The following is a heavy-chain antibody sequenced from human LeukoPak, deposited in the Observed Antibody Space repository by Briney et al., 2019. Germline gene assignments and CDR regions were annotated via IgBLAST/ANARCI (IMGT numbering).Heavy chain of an antibody. D-gene: IGHD1-1*01. CDR3: EGVTTGTPYYFDY. CDR2: ISYDGSNR. Sequence: GGSLRLSCAASGFTFSSYGMHWVRQAPGKGLEWVAVISYDGSNRYYADSVKGRFTISRDNSKNTLYLQMNSLRAEDTAVYYCEGVTTGTPYYFDYWGQGTLVTVSS. CDR1: GFTFSSYG. V-gene: IGHV3-30*03. J-gene: IGHJ4*02.